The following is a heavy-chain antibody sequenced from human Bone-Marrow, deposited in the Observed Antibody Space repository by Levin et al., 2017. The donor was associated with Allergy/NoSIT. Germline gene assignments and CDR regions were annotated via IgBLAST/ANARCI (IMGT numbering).Heavy chain of an antibody. Sequence: LRLSCTVSGASINNTHHYWSWIRQPAGKGLEWIGRMFAGGAATYNRSLRSRVTVSIDTSKNQFSLKLTSVTAADTAVYYWARDETFNSWHVGWFDSWGQGTLVTVSS. CDR2: MFAGGAA. V-gene: IGHV4-61*02. J-gene: IGHJ5*01. D-gene: IGHD6-13*01. CDR1: GASINNTHHY. CDR3: ARDETFNSWHVGWFDS.